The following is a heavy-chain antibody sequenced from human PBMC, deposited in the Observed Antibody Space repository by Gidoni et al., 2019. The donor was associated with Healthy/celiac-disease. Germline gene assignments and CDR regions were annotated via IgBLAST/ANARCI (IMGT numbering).Heavy chain of an antibody. D-gene: IGHD4-4*01. CDR2: ISYSGST. Sequence: QVQLQESGPGLVKPSEPLSLTCTVSGGSISSYYWSWIRQPPGKGLEWIGYISYSGSTNYNPSLKSRVTISVDTSKNQFSLKLSSVTAADTAVYYCARYKETNYPHWFDPWGQGTLVTVSS. CDR1: GGSISSYY. J-gene: IGHJ5*02. V-gene: IGHV4-59*01. CDR3: ARYKETNYPHWFDP.